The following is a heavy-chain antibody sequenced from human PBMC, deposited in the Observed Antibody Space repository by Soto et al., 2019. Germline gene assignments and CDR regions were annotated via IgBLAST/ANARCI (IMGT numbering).Heavy chain of an antibody. Sequence: SETLSLTCAVSGGSISSSNWFSWVRQPPGGGLEWIGEIFHGAGPNYNPSLKSRVTISIDKSTDQFSLILRSVTAADTAVYFCAREASSSFDSWGQGTLVTVSS. J-gene: IGHJ4*02. CDR2: IFHGAGP. V-gene: IGHV4-4*02. CDR1: GGSISSSNW. CDR3: AREASSSFDS.